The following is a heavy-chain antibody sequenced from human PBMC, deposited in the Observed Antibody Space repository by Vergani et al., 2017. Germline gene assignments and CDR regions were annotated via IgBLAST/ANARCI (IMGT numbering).Heavy chain of an antibody. CDR1: GFTFSSYA. CDR3: ARDPDTARVMGRDAFDI. V-gene: IGHV3-30-3*01. J-gene: IGHJ3*02. CDR2: ISYDGSNK. Sequence: QVQLVESGGGVVQPGRSLRLSCAASGFTFSSYAMHWVRQAPGKGLEWVAVISYDGSNKYYAESVKGRFIISRDNSKNTLYLQVNSLRAEDTAVYYCARDPDTARVMGRDAFDIWGQGTMVTVSS. D-gene: IGHD5-18*01.